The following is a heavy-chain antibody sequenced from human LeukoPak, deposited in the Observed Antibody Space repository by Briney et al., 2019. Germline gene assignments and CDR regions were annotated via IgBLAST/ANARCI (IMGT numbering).Heavy chain of an antibody. CDR1: GFTFSSYW. J-gene: IGHJ6*02. D-gene: IGHD3-16*01. V-gene: IGHV3-7*01. CDR2: IKQDGSEK. CDR3: ARDALGGSYYYYYGMDV. Sequence: GGSLRPSCAASGFTFSSYWMSWVRQAPGKGLEWVANIKQDGSEKYYVDSVKGRFTISRDNAKNSLYLQMNSLRAEDTAVYYCARDALGGSYYYYYGMDVWGQGTTVTVSS.